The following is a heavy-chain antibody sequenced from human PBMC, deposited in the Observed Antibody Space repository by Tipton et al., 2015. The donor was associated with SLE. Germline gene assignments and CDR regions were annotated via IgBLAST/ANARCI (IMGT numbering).Heavy chain of an antibody. V-gene: IGHV4-59*02. CDR1: GGSVSSHY. J-gene: IGHJ4*02. CDR2: IYYSGST. Sequence: TLSLTCTVSGGSVSSHYWSWIRQPPGKGLEWIGYIYYSGSTNYNPSLKSRVTISVDTSKNQFSLKLSSVTAADTAIYHCARGSLFRIASFVYWGQGTLVTVSS. D-gene: IGHD6-13*01. CDR3: ARGSLFRIASFVY.